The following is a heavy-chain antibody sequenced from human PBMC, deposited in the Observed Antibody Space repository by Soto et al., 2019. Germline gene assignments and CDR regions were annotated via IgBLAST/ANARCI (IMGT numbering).Heavy chain of an antibody. CDR2: ISASGRST. J-gene: IGHJ5*02. Sequence: GGSLRLSCTASGFTFSNSAMTWVRQAPGKGLEWVSIISASGRSTYHAASVKGRFTISRDNSKDTLYLQMNSLRAEDTAVYYCARDLGYSSSWGAFDPWGQGTLVTVSS. D-gene: IGHD6-13*01. CDR1: GFTFSNSA. CDR3: ARDLGYSSSWGAFDP. V-gene: IGHV3-23*01.